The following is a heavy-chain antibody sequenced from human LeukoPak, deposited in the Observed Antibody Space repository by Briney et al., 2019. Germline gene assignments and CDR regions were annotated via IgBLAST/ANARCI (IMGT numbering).Heavy chain of an antibody. J-gene: IGHJ6*03. CDR2: ISAYNGNT. Sequence: ASVKVSCKASGYTFTSYGISWVRQAPGQGLEWMGWISAYNGNTNYAQKLQGRVTMTTDTSTSTAYMELRSLRPDDTAVYCCARLYCSGGSCYALPNYYYYYYVDVWGKGTTVTISS. D-gene: IGHD2-15*01. CDR1: GYTFTSYG. V-gene: IGHV1-18*01. CDR3: ARLYCSGGSCYALPNYYYYYYVDV.